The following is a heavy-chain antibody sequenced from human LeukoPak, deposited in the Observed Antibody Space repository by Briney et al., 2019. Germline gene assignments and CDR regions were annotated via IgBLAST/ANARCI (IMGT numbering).Heavy chain of an antibody. CDR2: IYSGGTT. CDR3: ARAFIGNYRGAFDI. Sequence: GGSLRLSCAASGFSFNVYAMSWVRQAPGKGPEWVSVIYSGGTTYYADSVKGRFTISRDNSENTLYLQMNSLRAEDTALYYCARAFIGNYRGAFDIWGQGTMVTVSS. CDR1: GFSFNVYA. V-gene: IGHV3-53*01. D-gene: IGHD1-7*01. J-gene: IGHJ3*02.